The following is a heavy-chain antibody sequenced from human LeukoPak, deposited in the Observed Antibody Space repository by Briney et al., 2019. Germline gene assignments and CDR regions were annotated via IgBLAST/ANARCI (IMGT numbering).Heavy chain of an antibody. CDR2: ISTGSSTI. CDR1: GFSFSIYS. CDR3: ARSRVDY. Sequence: PGGSLRLSCAASGFSFSIYSMNWVRQAPGKGLEWISYISTGSSTIYYADSVKGRFTISRDNAKNSLYLQMNSLRDEDTAVYYCARSRVDYWGQGTLVTVSS. V-gene: IGHV3-48*02. J-gene: IGHJ4*02.